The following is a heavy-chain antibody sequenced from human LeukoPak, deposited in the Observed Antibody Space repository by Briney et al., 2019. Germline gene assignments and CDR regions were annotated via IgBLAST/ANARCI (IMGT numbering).Heavy chain of an antibody. CDR3: AKVGGATVTPRNRLYYFDY. Sequence: PGGSLRLSCAASGFTFSSYAMSWVRQAPGKGLEWVSTISGSGGSTYYADSVKGRFTISRDNSKNTLYLQMNSLRAEDTAVYYCAKVGGATVTPRNRLYYFDYWGQGTLVTVSS. J-gene: IGHJ4*02. V-gene: IGHV3-23*01. CDR1: GFTFSSYA. D-gene: IGHD4-17*01. CDR2: ISGSGGST.